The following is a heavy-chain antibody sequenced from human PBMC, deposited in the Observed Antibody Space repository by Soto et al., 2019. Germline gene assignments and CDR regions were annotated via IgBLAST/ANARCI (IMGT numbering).Heavy chain of an antibody. V-gene: IGHV4-4*02. J-gene: IGHJ4*02. CDR1: GGSFTSNNW. CDR2: IYRTGST. Sequence: SETLSLTCAVSGGSFTSNNWWTWVRQPPGQGLEWIGEIYRTGSTNYNPSLKSRVTIPLDKSENQFSLKVTSLTAADTAVYYCASRDPGTSVDYWGQGTLVTVSS. D-gene: IGHD1-7*01. CDR3: ASRDPGTSVDY.